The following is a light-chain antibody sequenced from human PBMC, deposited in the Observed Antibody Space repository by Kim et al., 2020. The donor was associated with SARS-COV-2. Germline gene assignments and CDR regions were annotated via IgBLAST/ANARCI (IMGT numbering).Light chain of an antibody. CDR3: AAWDDSLSVPWV. Sequence: QRVTISCSGSSSNIGSNYVYWYQQLPGTAPKLLIYRNNQRPSGVPDRFSGSKSGTSASLAISGLRSEDEADYYCAAWDDSLSVPWVFGGGTKLTVL. V-gene: IGLV1-47*01. CDR2: RNN. J-gene: IGLJ3*02. CDR1: SSNIGSNY.